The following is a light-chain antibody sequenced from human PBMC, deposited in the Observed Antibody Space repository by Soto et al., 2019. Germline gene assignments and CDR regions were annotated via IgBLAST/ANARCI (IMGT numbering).Light chain of an antibody. V-gene: IGKV2-30*01. CDR2: EVS. CDR3: MQGTHWPLT. J-gene: IGKJ1*01. Sequence: DVEMTQSPLSLPVTLGQPASISCRSSQSPLYRDGNTYLSWFQQRPGQSPRRLIYEVSKRDSGVPDRFSGSGSGTDFTLKISRVDADDVGVYYCMQGTHWPLTFGQGTKVDIK. CDR1: QSPLYRDGNTY.